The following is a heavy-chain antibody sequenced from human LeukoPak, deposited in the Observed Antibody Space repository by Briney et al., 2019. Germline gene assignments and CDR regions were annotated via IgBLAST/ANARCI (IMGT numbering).Heavy chain of an antibody. J-gene: IGHJ4*02. Sequence: ASVTVSCKVSGYTFTTYDINWVRQTPGQGLEWMGWVSPNSGNTGYAQKFQGRVTMTRDTSTNTVYMELSSLTSEDTAVYYCTRGEWELTYWGQGTLVTVSS. CDR3: TRGEWELTY. V-gene: IGHV1-8*01. CDR1: GYTFTTYD. D-gene: IGHD1-26*01. CDR2: VSPNSGNT.